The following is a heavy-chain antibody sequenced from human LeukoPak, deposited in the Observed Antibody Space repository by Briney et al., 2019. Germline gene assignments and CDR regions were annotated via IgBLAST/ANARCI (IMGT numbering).Heavy chain of an antibody. D-gene: IGHD6-13*01. CDR2: ISSSSSYI. CDR1: GFTFSSYS. V-gene: IGHV3-21*04. Sequence: GGSLRLSCAASGFTFSSYSMNWVRQAPGKGLEWVSSISSSSSYIYYADSVKGRFTISRDNSKNTLHLQMNSLRAEDTAVYYCAKDINQYRPGYFDYWGQGTLVTVSS. J-gene: IGHJ4*02. CDR3: AKDINQYRPGYFDY.